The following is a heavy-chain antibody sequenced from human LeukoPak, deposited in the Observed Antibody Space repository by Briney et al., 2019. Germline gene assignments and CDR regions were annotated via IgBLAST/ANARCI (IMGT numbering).Heavy chain of an antibody. CDR3: ARDRYQYSSGWYYFDY. D-gene: IGHD6-19*01. Sequence: GGSLRLSCAASGFTVSNNYMTWVRQAPGKGLEWVAVIWYDGSNKYYADSVKGRFAISRDNSKNTLYLQMNSLRAEDTAVYYCARDRYQYSSGWYYFDYWGQGTLVTVSS. V-gene: IGHV3-33*08. CDR2: IWYDGSNK. CDR1: GFTVSNNY. J-gene: IGHJ4*02.